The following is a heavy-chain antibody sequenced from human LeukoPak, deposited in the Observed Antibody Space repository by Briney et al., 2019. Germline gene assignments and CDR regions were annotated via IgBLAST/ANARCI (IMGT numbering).Heavy chain of an antibody. D-gene: IGHD1-26*01. CDR1: GGSISSSSYY. CDR2: IYYSGST. Sequence: PSETLSLTCTVSGGSISSSSYYWGWIRQPPGKGLEWIGSIYYSGSTYYNPSLKSRVTISVDTSKNQFSLKLSSVTAADTAVYYCASSDIVGALFDYWGQGTLVTVSS. V-gene: IGHV4-39*07. J-gene: IGHJ4*02. CDR3: ASSDIVGALFDY.